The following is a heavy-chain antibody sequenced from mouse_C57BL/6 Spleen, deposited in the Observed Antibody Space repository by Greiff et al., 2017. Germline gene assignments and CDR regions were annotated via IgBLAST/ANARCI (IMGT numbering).Heavy chain of an antibody. J-gene: IGHJ2*01. Sequence: QVQLQQSGAELARPGASVKLSCKASGYTFTSYGISWVKQRTGQGLEWIGEIYPRSGNTYYNEKFKGKATLTADKSSSTAYMELRSLTSEDSAVYFCARLSYDYDDYWGQGTTLIVSS. CDR2: IYPRSGNT. CDR3: ARLSYDYDDY. V-gene: IGHV1-81*01. D-gene: IGHD2-4*01. CDR1: GYTFTSYG.